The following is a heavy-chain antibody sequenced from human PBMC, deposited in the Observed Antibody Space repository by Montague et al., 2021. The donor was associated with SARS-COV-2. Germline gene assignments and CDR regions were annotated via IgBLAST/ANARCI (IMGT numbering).Heavy chain of an antibody. CDR1: GFTFSSYE. V-gene: IGHV3-48*03. CDR3: ARGADCSGSSCYAGSPYYYGLDV. CDR2: ISSSGSTT. D-gene: IGHD2-2*01. Sequence: SLRLSCAASGFTFSSYEMNWVRQAPGKGLEWLSHISSSGSTTYDADSVKGRFTISRDNAKNSLYLQMNNLRAEDTALHYCARGADCSGSSCYAGSPYYYGLDVWGQGTPVTVSS. J-gene: IGHJ6*02.